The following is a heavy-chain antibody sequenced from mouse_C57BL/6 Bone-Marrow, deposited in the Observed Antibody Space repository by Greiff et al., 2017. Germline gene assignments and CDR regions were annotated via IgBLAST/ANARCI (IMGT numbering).Heavy chain of an antibody. CDR2: MLPGRGST. V-gene: IGHV1-9*01. D-gene: IGHD4-1*01. CDR1: GYTFTGYW. J-gene: IGHJ2*01. Sequence: QVQLQQSGAELMKPGASVKLSCKATGYTFTGYWIEWVKQRPGHGLEWIGEMLPGRGSTNYNEKFKGKATFTADTSSNTDYMQLGSLTTEDSAIYYCERPGTGDYWGQGTTLTVSS. CDR3: ERPGTGDY.